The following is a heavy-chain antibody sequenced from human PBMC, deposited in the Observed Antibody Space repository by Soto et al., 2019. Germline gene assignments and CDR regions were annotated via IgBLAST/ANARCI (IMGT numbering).Heavy chain of an antibody. CDR1: GASMTKNNHY. J-gene: IGHJ4*02. V-gene: IGHV4-39*07. Sequence: QLQLQESGPGLVKPSETLSLSCTVSGASMTKNNHYWAWIRQPPGKGLEWIATTFYSGNTYYNPSLKSRVAVSVDTSNSQFSLKVRSVTPADTAVYYCAKYRRTEADGYTLAYWGQGALVLVSS. CDR2: TFYSGNT. D-gene: IGHD5-12*01. CDR3: AKYRRTEADGYTLAY.